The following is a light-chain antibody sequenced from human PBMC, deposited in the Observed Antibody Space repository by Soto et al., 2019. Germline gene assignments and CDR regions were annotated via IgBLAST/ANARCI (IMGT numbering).Light chain of an antibody. Sequence: DIQMAESPSSLSASVGDGVTITCRASQGISNYLAWYQQKPGKVPKLLIYAASTLQSGVPSRFSGSGSGTDFTLTISSLQPEDVATYYCQKYNSAPRTFGQGTKVDIK. CDR2: AAS. CDR3: QKYNSAPRT. V-gene: IGKV1-27*01. J-gene: IGKJ1*01. CDR1: QGISNY.